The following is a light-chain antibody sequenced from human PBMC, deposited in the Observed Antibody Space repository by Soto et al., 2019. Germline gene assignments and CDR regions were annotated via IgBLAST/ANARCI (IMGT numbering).Light chain of an antibody. V-gene: IGLV7-46*01. CDR2: ETS. Sequence: QAVVTQEPSLTVSPGGAVTLTCGSSTGAVTSGHYPYWFQQKPGQAPMTLIYETSKRQSSTPARFSGSLFGGKAALTLSGVQPEDEAEYYCLLSYGGVRVFGGGTKLTVL. J-gene: IGLJ3*02. CDR3: LLSYGGVRV. CDR1: TGAVTSGHY.